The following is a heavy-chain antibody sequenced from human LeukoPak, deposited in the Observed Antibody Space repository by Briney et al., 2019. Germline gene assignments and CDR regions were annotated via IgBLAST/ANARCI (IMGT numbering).Heavy chain of an antibody. CDR2: ISSSSSYT. CDR3: ARGTGTTAYFDY. V-gene: IGHV3-11*06. Sequence: GGSLRLSCAASGFTFSDYYMSWVRQAPGKGLEWVSYISSSSSYTKYADSVKGRFTIPRDNAKNSLYLQVNSLRAEDTAVYYCARGTGTTAYFDYWGQGTLVTVSS. D-gene: IGHD1-1*01. J-gene: IGHJ4*02. CDR1: GFTFSDYY.